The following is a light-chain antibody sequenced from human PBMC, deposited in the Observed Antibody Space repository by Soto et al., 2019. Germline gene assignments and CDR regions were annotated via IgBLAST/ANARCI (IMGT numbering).Light chain of an antibody. J-gene: IGKJ1*01. V-gene: IGKV3-20*01. Sequence: EIVLTQSPGTLSLSPGERATLSCRASPSVSSSYLAWYQQKPGQAPRVLIFGASSRATGIPDRFSGSGSGTDFTLTISRREPEDFAVYYCQQYHSSPRTFGQGTKVEIK. CDR3: QQYHSSPRT. CDR1: PSVSSSY. CDR2: GAS.